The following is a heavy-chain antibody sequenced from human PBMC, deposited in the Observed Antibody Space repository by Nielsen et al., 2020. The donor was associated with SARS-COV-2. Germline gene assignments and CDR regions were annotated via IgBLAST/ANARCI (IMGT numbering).Heavy chain of an antibody. CDR1: GFTFSNYV. Sequence: LKISCAASGFTFSNYVMNWVRQAPGKGLEWVAVISYDGSNKYYADSVKGRFTISRDNSKNTLYLQMNSLRAEDTAVYYCARTPGAYFDYWGQGTLFTVSS. CDR2: ISYDGSNK. CDR3: ARTPGAYFDY. D-gene: IGHD1-26*01. V-gene: IGHV3-30-3*01. J-gene: IGHJ4*02.